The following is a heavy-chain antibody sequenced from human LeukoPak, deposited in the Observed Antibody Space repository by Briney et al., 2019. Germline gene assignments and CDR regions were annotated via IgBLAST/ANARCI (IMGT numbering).Heavy chain of an antibody. J-gene: IGHJ6*03. CDR2: MNPSGST. D-gene: IGHD3-22*01. V-gene: IGHV4-34*01. CDR1: GGSFSGYY. CDR3: ARGRQDVTMIVVVMTAVSYYLDV. Sequence: SETLSLTCAVYGGSFSGYYWTWIRQTPEKGLEWIGEMNPSGSTSYNPSLKSRVTISVDTSKNQFSLKLSSVTAADTAVYYCARGRQDVTMIVVVMTAVSYYLDVWGKGTTVTVS.